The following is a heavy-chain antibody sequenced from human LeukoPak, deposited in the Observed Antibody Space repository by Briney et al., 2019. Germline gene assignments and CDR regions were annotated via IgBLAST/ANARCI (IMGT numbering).Heavy chain of an antibody. CDR3: ARNFDMKGFDP. Sequence: ASVKVSCKASGYTFTGYYMNWVRQAPGQGLEWMGWINSDSGFTKYAQKFQGRVTMTRDTAITTVYMDLTRLTSDDTAVYYCARNFDMKGFDPWGQGTLVTVTS. CDR2: INSDSGFT. V-gene: IGHV1-2*02. D-gene: IGHD3-9*01. CDR1: GYTFTGYY. J-gene: IGHJ5*02.